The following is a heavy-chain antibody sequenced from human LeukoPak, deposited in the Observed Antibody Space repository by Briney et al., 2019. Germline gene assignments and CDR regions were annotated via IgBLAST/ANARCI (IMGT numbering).Heavy chain of an antibody. V-gene: IGHV1-46*01. CDR2: INPSSGST. D-gene: IGHD3-22*01. CDR3: ARGFGPYYYDSTGYYNFDY. Sequence: ASVKVSCKASGYTFTSYYMHWVRQDPGQGLEWMGIINPSSGSTSYAQKFQGRVTMTRDTSTSTVYMELSSLRSEDTAVYYCARGFGPYYYDSTGYYNFDYWGQGTLVTVSS. J-gene: IGHJ4*02. CDR1: GYTFTSYY.